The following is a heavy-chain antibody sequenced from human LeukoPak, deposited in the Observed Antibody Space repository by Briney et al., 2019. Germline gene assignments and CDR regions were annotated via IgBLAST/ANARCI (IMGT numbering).Heavy chain of an antibody. V-gene: IGHV4-39*07. Sequence: PSETLSLTCTVSGGSISSSTDYWGWIRQAPGKGLEWIGSIYYHENTYYNSSLKSRVTISVDTSKNQFSLKLSSVTAADTAVYYCARETGRGYDIAARPYYYYYMDVWGKGTTVTVSS. D-gene: IGHD6-6*01. J-gene: IGHJ6*03. CDR1: GGSISSSTDY. CDR3: ARETGRGYDIAARPYYYYYMDV. CDR2: IYYHENT.